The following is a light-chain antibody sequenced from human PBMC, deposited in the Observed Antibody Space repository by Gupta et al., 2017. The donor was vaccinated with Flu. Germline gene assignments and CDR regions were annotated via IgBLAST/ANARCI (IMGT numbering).Light chain of an antibody. CDR2: GTS. J-gene: IGKJ2*01. CDR3: HQEKCSSFS. CDR1: ETIKNNF. V-gene: IGKV3-20*01. Sequence: HSPATLFVSPGDTVTLSCRAGETIKNNFLVWYQQQLGQAPRVLIYGTSKRARGIPYRFSGGGCGTEFTLPIDSLEPEDCGCYYCHQEKCSSFSFGRGT.